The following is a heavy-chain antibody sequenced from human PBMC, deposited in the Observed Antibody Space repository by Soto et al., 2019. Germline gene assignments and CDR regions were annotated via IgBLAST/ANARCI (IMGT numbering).Heavy chain of an antibody. D-gene: IGHD3-22*01. V-gene: IGHV1-69*04. CDR1: GGTFSSYT. Sequence: ASVKVSCKASGGTFSSYTISWVRQAPGQGLEWMGRIIPILGIANYAQKFQGRVTITADKSTSTAYMELSSLRSEDTAVYYCARETYDSSGYFDAFDIWGQGTMVTVS. CDR3: ARETYDSSGYFDAFDI. J-gene: IGHJ3*02. CDR2: IIPILGIA.